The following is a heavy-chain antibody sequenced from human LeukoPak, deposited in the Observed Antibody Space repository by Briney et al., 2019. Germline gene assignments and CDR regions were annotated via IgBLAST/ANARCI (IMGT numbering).Heavy chain of an antibody. Sequence: GGSLRLSCAASGFTFSSYGMHWVRQAPGKGLEWVAVIWYDGSNKYYADSVKGRFTISRDNSKNTLYLQMNSLRAEDTAVYYCARGYSGSVDAFDIWGQGTIVTVSS. V-gene: IGHV3-33*01. CDR3: ARGYSGSVDAFDI. J-gene: IGHJ3*02. CDR1: GFTFSSYG. CDR2: IWYDGSNK. D-gene: IGHD1-26*01.